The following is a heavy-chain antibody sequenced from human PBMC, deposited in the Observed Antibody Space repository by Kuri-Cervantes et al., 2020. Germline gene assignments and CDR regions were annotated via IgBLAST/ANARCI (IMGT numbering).Heavy chain of an antibody. D-gene: IGHD6-25*01. CDR2: ISGSGGST. CDR1: GFTFSSYA. J-gene: IGHJ6*02. V-gene: IGHV3-23*01. Sequence: GESLKISCAASGFTFSSYAMSWVRQAPGKGLEWVSAISGSGGSTYYADSVKGRFTISRDNAKNSLYLQMNSLRAEDTAVYYCARDRVAARLYYYYGMDVWGQGTTVTVSS. CDR3: ARDRVAARLYYYYGMDV.